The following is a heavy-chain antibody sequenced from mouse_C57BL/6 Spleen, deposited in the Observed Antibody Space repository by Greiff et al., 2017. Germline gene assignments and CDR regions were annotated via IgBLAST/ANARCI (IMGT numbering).Heavy chain of an antibody. CDR3: ARSNYCGSSSGWYFDV. CDR1: GYTFTSYW. CDR2: IDPSDSYT. Sequence: QVQLQQPGAELVMPGASVKLSCKASGYTFTSYWMHWVKQRPGQGLEWIGEIDPSDSYTNYNQKFKGKSTLTVDKSSSTAYMQLSSLTSEDSAVYDCARSNYCGSSSGWYFDVWGTGTTVTVSS. V-gene: IGHV1-69*01. J-gene: IGHJ1*03. D-gene: IGHD1-1*01.